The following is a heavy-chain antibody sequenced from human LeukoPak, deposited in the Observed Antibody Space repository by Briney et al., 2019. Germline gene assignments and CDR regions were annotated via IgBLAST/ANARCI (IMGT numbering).Heavy chain of an antibody. CDR3: ARDEYQLWSSYYYYYGMDV. J-gene: IGHJ6*02. Sequence: ASVKVSCKASGYTFTGYYMHWVRQAPGQGLEWMGWINPNSGGTNYAQKFQGRVTMTRGTSISTAYMELSRLRSDDTAVYYCARDEYQLWSSYYYYYGMDVWGQGTTVTVSS. CDR2: INPNSGGT. V-gene: IGHV1-2*02. CDR1: GYTFTGYY. D-gene: IGHD5-18*01.